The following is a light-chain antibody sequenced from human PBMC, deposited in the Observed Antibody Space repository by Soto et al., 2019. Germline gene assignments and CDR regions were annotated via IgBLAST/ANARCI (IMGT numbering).Light chain of an antibody. V-gene: IGLV2-23*01. CDR1: SSDVGTYNL. CDR3: CSFAVGSTLV. Sequence: QSALTQPASVSGSPGQSITISCTGTSSDVGTYNLVSWHQHHPGKAPKLIIYEGSKRPSGVSNRFSGSKSGNTASLTISGLQAEDEADYYCCSFAVGSTLVFGGGTKLTGL. CDR2: EGS. J-gene: IGLJ2*01.